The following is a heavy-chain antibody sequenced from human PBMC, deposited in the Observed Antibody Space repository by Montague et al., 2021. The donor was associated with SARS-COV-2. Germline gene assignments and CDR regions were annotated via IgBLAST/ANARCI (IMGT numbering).Heavy chain of an antibody. D-gene: IGHD2-15*01. Sequence: SETLSLTCADSGGSISSFYWSWFRQPPGKGLEWIGYISQSGSTNYNPSLTSRVTMSVDTSKNQFSLKVNSVTAADTAVYYCARHYSATRPAVYWGQGTLVTVSS. V-gene: IGHV4-59*08. CDR2: ISQSGST. CDR1: GGSISSFY. J-gene: IGHJ4*02. CDR3: ARHYSATRPAVY.